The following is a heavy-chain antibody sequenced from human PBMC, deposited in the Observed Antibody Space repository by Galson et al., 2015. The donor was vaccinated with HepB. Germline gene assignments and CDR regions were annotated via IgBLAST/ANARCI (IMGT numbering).Heavy chain of an antibody. J-gene: IGHJ5*02. CDR3: ARDIGVSGGWFDP. V-gene: IGHV1-46*03. Sequence: SVKVSCKASGYTFTSYYMHWVRQAPGQGLEWMGIINPSGGSTSYAQKFQGRVTMTRDTSTSTVYMELSSLRSEDTAVYYCARDIGVSGGWFDPWGREPWSPSPQ. CDR2: INPSGGST. CDR1: GYTFTSYY. D-gene: IGHD6-13*01.